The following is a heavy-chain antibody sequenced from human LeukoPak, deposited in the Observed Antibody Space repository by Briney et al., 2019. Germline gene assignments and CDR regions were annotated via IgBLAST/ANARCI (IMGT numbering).Heavy chain of an antibody. V-gene: IGHV3-64D*06. CDR2: ISDNGGST. CDR1: GFILRSHA. CDR3: VKDNEAGGSPFDR. Sequence: GGSLRLSCSASGFILRSHAMHWVRQAPGKGLEYVSRISDNGGSTYYADSVKGRFTISRDNSKNTLYLQMSSLRAVDTAVYYCVKDNEAGGSPFDRWGQGTLVTVST. D-gene: IGHD1-1*01. J-gene: IGHJ4*02.